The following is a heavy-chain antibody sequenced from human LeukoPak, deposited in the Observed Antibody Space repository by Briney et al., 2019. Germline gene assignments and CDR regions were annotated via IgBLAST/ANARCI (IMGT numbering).Heavy chain of an antibody. Sequence: PGRSLRLSCAASGFTFSSYGMHWVRQAPGKGLEWVAVISYDGSNKYYADSVKGRFTISRDNSKNTLYLQMNSLRAEDTAVYYCAKDFGDPRGNDAFDIWGQGTMVTVSS. V-gene: IGHV3-30*18. CDR3: AKDFGDPRGNDAFDI. J-gene: IGHJ3*02. CDR1: GFTFSSYG. D-gene: IGHD4-17*01. CDR2: ISYDGSNK.